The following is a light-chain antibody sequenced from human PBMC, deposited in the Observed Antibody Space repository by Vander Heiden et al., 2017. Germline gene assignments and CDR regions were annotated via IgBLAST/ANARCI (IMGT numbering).Light chain of an antibody. CDR3: QQYGTSPVT. CDR2: GTS. CDR1: QNVNSNF. V-gene: IGKV3-20*01. J-gene: IGKJ5*01. Sequence: EIVLTQSPDTLSLSPGERATLSCRASQNVNSNFLARYQQKPGQAPRLLMSGTSTRATGVPDRFSGGGSGTDFTLTVNRLESEDCAVYFCQQYGTSPVTFGQGTRLELK.